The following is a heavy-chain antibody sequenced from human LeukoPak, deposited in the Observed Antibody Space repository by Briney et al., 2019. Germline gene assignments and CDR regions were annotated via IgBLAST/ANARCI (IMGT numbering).Heavy chain of an antibody. CDR1: GFTFSNAW. CDR3: TTVVAVAAVDAFDI. D-gene: IGHD6-19*01. V-gene: IGHV3-15*01. J-gene: IGHJ3*02. CDR2: IKSKTDGGTT. Sequence: GGSLRLSCAASGFTFSNAWMSWVRQAPGKGLEWVGRIKSKTDGGTTDYAAPVKGRFTISRDDSKNTLYLQMNSLKTEDTAVYYCTTVVAVAAVDAFDIWGQGTMVIVSS.